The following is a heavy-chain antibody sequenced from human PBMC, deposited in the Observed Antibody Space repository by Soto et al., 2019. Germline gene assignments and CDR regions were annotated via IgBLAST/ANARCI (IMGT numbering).Heavy chain of an antibody. CDR2: FYYSGSS. V-gene: IGHV4-39*07. D-gene: IGHD3-10*01. CDR3: ARGRSGVLLWFGESQNLNWFDP. CDR1: GGSISSSSYY. Sequence: SETLSLTCTVSGGSISSSSYYWGWIRQPPGKGLEWIGSFYYSGSSYYNPSLKSRVTISVDASKNQFSLKLSSVTAADTAVYYCARGRSGVLLWFGESQNLNWFDPWGQGTLVTVSS. J-gene: IGHJ5*02.